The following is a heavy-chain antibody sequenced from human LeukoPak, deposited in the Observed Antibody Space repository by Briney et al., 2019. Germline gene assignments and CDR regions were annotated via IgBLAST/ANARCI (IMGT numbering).Heavy chain of an antibody. CDR3: TTVSKGLGGWLHFTRDYYYHMDV. Sequence: PGGSLRLSCAASGFNFSDYYMSWVRQAPGQGLEWVGRIKSHVDGRTTDFAAAVRGRFSISRHDAQNTLFLQMNSLQPEDTAVYYCTTVSKGLGGWLHFTRDYYYHMDVCGKGTTVTVSS. D-gene: IGHD5-24*01. CDR1: GFNFSDYY. J-gene: IGHJ6*03. V-gene: IGHV3-15*01. CDR2: IKSHVDGRTT.